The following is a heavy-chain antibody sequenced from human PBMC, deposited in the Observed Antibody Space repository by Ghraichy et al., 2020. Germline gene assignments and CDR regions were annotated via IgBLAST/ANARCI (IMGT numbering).Heavy chain of an antibody. Sequence: LSLTCAASGFTFSSYAMSWVRQAPGKGLEWVSAISGSGGSTYYADSVKGRFTISRDNSKNTLYLQMNSLRAEDTAVYYCAKAKRTEVVAATQGFDYWGQGTLVTVSS. CDR2: ISGSGGST. V-gene: IGHV3-23*01. J-gene: IGHJ4*02. CDR1: GFTFSSYA. D-gene: IGHD2-15*01. CDR3: AKAKRTEVVAATQGFDY.